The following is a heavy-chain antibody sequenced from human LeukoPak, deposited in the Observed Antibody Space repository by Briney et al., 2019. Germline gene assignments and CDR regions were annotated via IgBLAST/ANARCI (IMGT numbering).Heavy chain of an antibody. CDR1: GFTFSSYS. J-gene: IGHJ4*02. V-gene: IGHV3-48*01. CDR3: AKAADDIVVVPAALFDY. D-gene: IGHD2-2*01. CDR2: ISSSSTI. Sequence: GGSLRLSCAASGFTFSSYSMNWVRQAPGKGLEWVSYISSSSTIYYADSVKGRFTISRDNSKNTLYLQMNSLRAEDTAVYYCAKAADDIVVVPAALFDYWGQGTLVTVSS.